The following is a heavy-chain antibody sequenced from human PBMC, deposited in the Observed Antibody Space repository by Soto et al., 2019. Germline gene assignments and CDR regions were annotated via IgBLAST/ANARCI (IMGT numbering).Heavy chain of an antibody. CDR3: ARDVGMIPAALGAFDI. CDR2: ISYDGSNK. CDR1: GFSFSSYA. J-gene: IGHJ3*02. V-gene: IGHV3-30-3*01. Sequence: QVQLVESGGGVVQPGRSLRLSCAASGFSFSSYAMHWVRQAPGKGLEWVAVISYDGSNKYYADSVKGRFTISRDNSKNTLYLQMNSLRAEDTAVYYCARDVGMIPAALGAFDIWGQGTMVTVSS. D-gene: IGHD2-2*01.